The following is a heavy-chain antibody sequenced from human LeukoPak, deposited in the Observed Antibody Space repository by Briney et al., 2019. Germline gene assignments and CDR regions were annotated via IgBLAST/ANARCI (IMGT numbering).Heavy chain of an antibody. CDR3: ARDSGYGSGSLGSDY. J-gene: IGHJ4*02. V-gene: IGHV3-7*01. CDR1: GFTSSSDW. Sequence: PGGTLRLSCAPSGFTSSSDWMSWVRQAPGKGRAWVANIKQDGSEKYYVVSVEGRFTISRDNAKNSLYLQMNSLRAEDTAVYYCARDSGYGSGSLGSDYWGQGTLVTVSS. CDR2: IKQDGSEK. D-gene: IGHD3-10*01.